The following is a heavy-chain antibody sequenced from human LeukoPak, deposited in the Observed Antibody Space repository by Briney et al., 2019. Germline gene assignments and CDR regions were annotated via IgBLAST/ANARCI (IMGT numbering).Heavy chain of an antibody. CDR1: GFTFINYG. V-gene: IGHV3-30*03. Sequence: PGRSLRLSCAASGFTFINYGIHWIRQAPGKGLEWVAVISYDGRNKYYAGSVKGRFTISRDNSKDTLYLQMNSLRAEDTAVYYCARDCRDGYNYDYYYYYGMDVWGQGTTVTVSS. CDR3: ARDCRDGYNYDYYYYYGMDV. CDR2: ISYDGRNK. J-gene: IGHJ6*02. D-gene: IGHD5-24*01.